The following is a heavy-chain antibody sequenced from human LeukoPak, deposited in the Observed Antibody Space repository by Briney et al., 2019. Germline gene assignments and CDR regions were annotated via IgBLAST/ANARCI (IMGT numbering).Heavy chain of an antibody. Sequence: GGSLRLSCTASGFTFGDYAMSWFRQAPGKGLEWVGFIRSKAYGGTTEYAASVKGRFTISRDDSKSIAYLQMNSLKTEDTAGYYCTRDLKKVGATPPSYWGQGTLVTVSS. J-gene: IGHJ4*02. CDR2: IRSKAYGGTT. CDR1: GFTFGDYA. D-gene: IGHD1-26*01. V-gene: IGHV3-49*03. CDR3: TRDLKKVGATPPSY.